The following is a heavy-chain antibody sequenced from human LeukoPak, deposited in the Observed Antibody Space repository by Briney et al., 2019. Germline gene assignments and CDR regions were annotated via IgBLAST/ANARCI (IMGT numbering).Heavy chain of an antibody. D-gene: IGHD1-14*01. CDR1: GGTFSSYA. Sequence: GASVKVSCKASGGTFSSYAISWVRQAPGQGLEWMGIINPSGGSTSYAQKFQGRVTMTRDTSTSTVYMELSSLRSEDTAVYYCARESLPPHYYMDVWGKGTTVTISS. V-gene: IGHV1-46*01. J-gene: IGHJ6*03. CDR2: INPSGGST. CDR3: ARESLPPHYYMDV.